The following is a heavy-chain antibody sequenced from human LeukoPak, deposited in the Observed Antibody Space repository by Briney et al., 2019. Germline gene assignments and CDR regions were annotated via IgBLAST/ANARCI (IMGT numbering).Heavy chain of an antibody. D-gene: IGHD5-18*01. CDR1: GGTFSSYA. V-gene: IGHV1-8*02. J-gene: IGHJ3*02. CDR3: ASGGGYSYGLSDAFDI. CDR2: MNPNSGNT. Sequence: GASVKVSCKASGGTFSSYAISWVRQATGQGLEWMGWMNPNSGNTGYAQKFQGRVTMTRNTSISTAYMELSSLRSEDTAVYYCASGGGYSYGLSDAFDIWGQGTMVTVSS.